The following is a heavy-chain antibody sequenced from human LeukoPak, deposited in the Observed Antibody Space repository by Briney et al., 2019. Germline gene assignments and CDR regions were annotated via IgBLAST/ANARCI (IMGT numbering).Heavy chain of an antibody. CDR3: ASGSRGYCSGGSCYGGDY. CDR2: ISSSGSTI. V-gene: IGHV3-48*03. Sequence: HPGGSLRLSCAASGFTFSSYEMNWVRQAPGKGLEWVSYISSSGSTIYNADSVKGRFTISRDNAKNSLYLQMNSLRAEDTAVYYCASGSRGYCSGGSCYGGDYWGQGTLVTVSS. J-gene: IGHJ4*02. CDR1: GFTFSSYE. D-gene: IGHD2-15*01.